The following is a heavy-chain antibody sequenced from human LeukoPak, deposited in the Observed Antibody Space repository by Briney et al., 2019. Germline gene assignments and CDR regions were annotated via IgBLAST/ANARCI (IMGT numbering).Heavy chain of an antibody. CDR2: LSYDGSNK. D-gene: IGHD3-10*01. Sequence: GGSLRLSCAASGFTFSDYGMHWVRQAPVKGLEWVAVLSYDGSNKFYADSVKGRFTISRDNSKNTVYLQMNSLRAEDTAVYYCAKDYYDRASDSGSYPYWGQGTLVTVSS. CDR1: GFTFSDYG. CDR3: AKDYYDRASDSGSYPY. J-gene: IGHJ4*02. V-gene: IGHV3-30*18.